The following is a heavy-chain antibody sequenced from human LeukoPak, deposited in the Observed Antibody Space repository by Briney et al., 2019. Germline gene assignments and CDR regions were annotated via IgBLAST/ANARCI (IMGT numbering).Heavy chain of an antibody. V-gene: IGHV4-59*08. CDR3: ARYYYDSSGYSHAMDV. J-gene: IGHJ6*02. CDR1: GGSISSYY. Sequence: TSETLSLTCTVSGGSISSYYWGWIRQPPGKGLEWIGHINYSGGTKYNPSLKSRVTISVDTPKNQFSLKLSSVTAADTAVYYCARYYYDSSGYSHAMDVRGQGTAVTVSS. CDR2: INYSGGT. D-gene: IGHD3-22*01.